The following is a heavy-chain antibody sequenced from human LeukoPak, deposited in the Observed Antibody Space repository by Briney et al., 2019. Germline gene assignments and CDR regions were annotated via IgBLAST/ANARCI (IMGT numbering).Heavy chain of an antibody. Sequence: TGGSLRLSCAASEFTFDDYAMHWVRQPPGKGLEWVSGITWNSGSIAYADSVKGRLTISRDNAKNSLYLQMNSLRAEDTALYYCAKDRMAAGTKYYYYYMDVWGKGTPVTVSS. V-gene: IGHV3-9*01. CDR2: ITWNSGSI. D-gene: IGHD6-13*01. CDR1: EFTFDDYA. J-gene: IGHJ6*03. CDR3: AKDRMAAGTKYYYYYMDV.